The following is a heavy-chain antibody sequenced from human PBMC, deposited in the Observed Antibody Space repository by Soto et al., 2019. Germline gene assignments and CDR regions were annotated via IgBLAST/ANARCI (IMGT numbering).Heavy chain of an antibody. V-gene: IGHV3-23*01. CDR3: AKGRFGELCDY. J-gene: IGHJ4*02. Sequence: EVQLLESGGGLVQPGGSLRLSCAASGFTFSYYALSWVRQAPGKGLEWVSTITGSGGNTYYADSMKGRFTISRDNSKNTLYLHMNSLRAEDAAVYYCAKGRFGELCDYWGQGTLVTVSS. CDR2: ITGSGGNT. CDR1: GFTFSYYA. D-gene: IGHD3-10*01.